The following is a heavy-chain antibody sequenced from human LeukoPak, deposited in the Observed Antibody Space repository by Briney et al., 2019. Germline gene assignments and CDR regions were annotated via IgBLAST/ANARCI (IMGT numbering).Heavy chain of an antibody. CDR3: ARDMVRGVTSYYFDY. D-gene: IGHD3-10*01. CDR2: INPNSSGT. J-gene: IGHJ4*02. CDR1: GYTFTGYY. V-gene: IGHV1-2*02. Sequence: ASVKVSCKASGYTFTGYYMHWVRQAPGQGLEWMGWINPNSSGTNYAQKFQGRVTMTRDTSISTAYMELSRLRSDDTAVYYCARDMVRGVTSYYFDYWGQGTLVTVSS.